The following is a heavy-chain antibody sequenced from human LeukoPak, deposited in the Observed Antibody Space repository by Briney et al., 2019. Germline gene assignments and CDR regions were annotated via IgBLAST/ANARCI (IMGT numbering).Heavy chain of an antibody. CDR3: ARIAMAGIGDGFDI. V-gene: IGHV3-20*04. J-gene: IGHJ3*02. CDR2: ISWNGGGT. Sequence: GGSLRLSCAASGFTFADYDMSWVRQAPGKGLEWVAFISWNGGGTCYADSVKGRFTISRDNARNSLYLQMNSLRAEDTALYYCARIAMAGIGDGFDIWGQGTMVTVSS. D-gene: IGHD6-19*01. CDR1: GFTFADYD.